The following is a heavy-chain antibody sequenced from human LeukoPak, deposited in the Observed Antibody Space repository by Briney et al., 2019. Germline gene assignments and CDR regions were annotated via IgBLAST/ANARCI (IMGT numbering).Heavy chain of an antibody. CDR3: ARVRGDSSGYYDYYYYGMDV. J-gene: IGHJ6*02. D-gene: IGHD3-22*01. CDR2: IYYSGST. CDR1: GGSISSYF. Sequence: SETLSLTCTVSGGSISSYFWSWIRQPLGKGLEWIGYIYYSGSTNYNPSLKSRVTISVDTSKNQFSLKLSSVTAADTAVYYCARVRGDSSGYYDYYYYGMDVWGQGTTVTVSS. V-gene: IGHV4-59*01.